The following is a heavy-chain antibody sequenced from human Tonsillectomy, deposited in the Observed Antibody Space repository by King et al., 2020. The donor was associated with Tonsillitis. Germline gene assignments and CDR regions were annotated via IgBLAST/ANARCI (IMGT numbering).Heavy chain of an antibody. D-gene: IGHD1-26*01. V-gene: IGHV4-39*01. CDR1: GGSISSSDHY. CDR2: MYYSGTI. Sequence: QLQESGPGVVKPSETLSLTCTVSGGSISSSDHYWAWIRQPPGKGLEWIGYMYYSGTIFYNPSLKSRITISGGTSESRFSLKLSSVTAADTAVYFCARSVSGSFDYWGQGALVTVSS. J-gene: IGHJ4*02. CDR3: ARSVSGSFDY.